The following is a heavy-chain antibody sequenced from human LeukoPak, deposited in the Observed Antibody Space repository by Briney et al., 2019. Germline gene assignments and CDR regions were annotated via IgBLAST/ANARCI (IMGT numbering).Heavy chain of an antibody. D-gene: IGHD3-10*01. CDR3: AKSRGSGLFDY. CDR2: ISSSSSYI. J-gene: IGHJ4*02. V-gene: IGHV3-21*04. Sequence: GGSLRLSCAASGFTFSSYSMNWVRQAPGKGLEWVSFISSSSSYIYYADSVKGRFTISRDNSKNTLYVQMNSLRADDTAVYYCAKSRGSGLFDYWGQGTLVTVAS. CDR1: GFTFSSYS.